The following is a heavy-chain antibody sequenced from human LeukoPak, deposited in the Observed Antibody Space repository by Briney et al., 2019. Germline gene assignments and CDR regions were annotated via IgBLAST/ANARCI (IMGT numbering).Heavy chain of an antibody. Sequence: PGGSLRLSCTASGFTFSTYAMHWVRQAPGKGLEWVAVISYDGSNKFYADSVKGRFSISRDNSKNTLFLQMNSLRAEDTAVYDCARGGSSSWSYFDYWGQGTLVTVSS. D-gene: IGHD6-13*01. CDR1: GFTFSTYA. CDR3: ARGGSSSWSYFDY. CDR2: ISYDGSNK. J-gene: IGHJ4*02. V-gene: IGHV3-30*04.